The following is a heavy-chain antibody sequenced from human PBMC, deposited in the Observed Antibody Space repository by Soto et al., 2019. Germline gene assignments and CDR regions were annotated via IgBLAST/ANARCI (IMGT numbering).Heavy chain of an antibody. J-gene: IGHJ4*02. CDR3: ARATTTVTTRPTLGY. CDR2: IDREGSDT. Sequence: EVQLVESGGGLIQPGGSLRLSCAASGFTFSSYWMHWVRQTPGKGLVWVSRIDREGSDTAYADSVKGRFTISRDNAKNTLYPQMNSLRAEDTAVYYCARATTTVTTRPTLGYWGQGTLVTVSS. V-gene: IGHV3-74*01. CDR1: GFTFSSYW. D-gene: IGHD4-17*01.